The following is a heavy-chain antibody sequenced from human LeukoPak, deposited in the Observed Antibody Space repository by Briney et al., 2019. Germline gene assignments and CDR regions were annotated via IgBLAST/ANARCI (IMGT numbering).Heavy chain of an antibody. D-gene: IGHD3-10*02. V-gene: IGHV1-8*03. Sequence: ASVKVSCKASRDTFTNYDINWVRQAAGQGLEWMGWLSPNSGDTGFAQRFQGRVTITRDTSITTAYMELSSLRSEDTDVYYCARVPPAGGVRGLIPFFDSWGQGTPVTVSS. CDR2: LSPNSGDT. CDR1: RDTFTNYD. J-gene: IGHJ4*02. CDR3: ARVPPAGGVRGLIPFFDS.